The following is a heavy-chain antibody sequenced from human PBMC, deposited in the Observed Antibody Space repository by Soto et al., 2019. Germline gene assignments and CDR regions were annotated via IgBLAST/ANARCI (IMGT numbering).Heavy chain of an antibody. CDR2: MYHTRIP. CDR1: RGSISSSNW. D-gene: IGHD2-21*01. V-gene: IGHV4-4*02. J-gene: IGHJ2*01. CDR3: ARESNTERNVGYFEL. Sequence: QVQLQESGPGLVKPSGTLSLTGAVSRGSISSSNWWSWVRQSPGKGLEWIGAMYHTRIPNYSPSRKSRVPMSVAKSKNHFCLKLSSVSTAETAVYTCARESNTERNVGYFELWVRGTLVSVSS.